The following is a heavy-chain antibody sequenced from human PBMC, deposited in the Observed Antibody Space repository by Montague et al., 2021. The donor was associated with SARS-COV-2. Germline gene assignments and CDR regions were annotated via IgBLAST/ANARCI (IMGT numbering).Heavy chain of an antibody. CDR3: AREYSAPRWFGEYNRYGMDV. Sequence: SLRLSCAASGFTFNNYAMSWVRQAPGKGLEWVSTIFSGGTTTYYADSVKGRFTVSRDGSKNTLYLQMNSLRAEDTAVYYCAREYSAPRWFGEYNRYGMDVWGQGTTVTVSS. CDR2: IFSGGTTT. V-gene: IGHV3-23*03. CDR1: GFTFNNYA. J-gene: IGHJ6*02. D-gene: IGHD3-10*01.